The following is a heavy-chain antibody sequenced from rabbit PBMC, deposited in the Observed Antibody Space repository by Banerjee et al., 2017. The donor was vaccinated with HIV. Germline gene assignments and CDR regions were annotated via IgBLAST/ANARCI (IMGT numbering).Heavy chain of an antibody. CDR2: INCNIGNT. CDR3: SRDFDSSGGYFFDL. V-gene: IGHV1S45*01. D-gene: IGHD1-1*01. J-gene: IGHJ4*01. CDR1: GFSFNNNNV. Sequence: QEQLEESGGDLVKPEGSLTLSCTASGFSFNNNNVMGWVRQAPGKGLEWIACINCNIGNTVYSSWAKSPFTISKTSSATVTLLMTILTAADTATYFCSRDFDSSGGYFFDLWGPGPLVTVS.